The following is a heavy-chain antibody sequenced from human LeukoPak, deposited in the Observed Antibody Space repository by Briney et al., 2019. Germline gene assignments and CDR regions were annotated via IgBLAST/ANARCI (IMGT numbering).Heavy chain of an antibody. CDR2: INPNSDGT. CDR1: GYTFTGYY. CDR3: ARYCSSTSCYAGGLDY. D-gene: IGHD2-2*01. J-gene: IGHJ4*02. Sequence: ASVKVSCKASGYTFTGYYMHWVRQAPGQGLEWMGWINPNSDGTNYAQKFQGRVTMTRDTSISTAYMELSRLRSDDTAVYYCARYCSSTSCYAGGLDYWGQGTLVTVSS. V-gene: IGHV1-2*02.